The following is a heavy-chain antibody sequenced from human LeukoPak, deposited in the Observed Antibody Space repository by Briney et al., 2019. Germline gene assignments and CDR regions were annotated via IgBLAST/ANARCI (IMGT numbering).Heavy chain of an antibody. CDR1: GYTFTGYY. J-gene: IGHJ5*02. D-gene: IGHD2-2*01. V-gene: IGHV1-2*06. CDR2: INPNSGGT. Sequence: ASVKVSCKASGYTFTGYYMNWVRQAPGQGLEWMGRINPNSGGTNYAQKFQGRVTMTRDTSISTAYMELSRLRSDDTAVYYCARPVGYCSSTSCSAGGYNWFDPWGQGTLVTVSS. CDR3: ARPVGYCSSTSCSAGGYNWFDP.